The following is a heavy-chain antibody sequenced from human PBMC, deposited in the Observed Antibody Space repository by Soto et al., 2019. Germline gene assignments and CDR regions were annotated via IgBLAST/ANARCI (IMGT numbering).Heavy chain of an antibody. V-gene: IGHV1-18*04. D-gene: IGHD5-18*01. J-gene: IGHJ5*02. CDR1: GYTFTSYG. Sequence: ASVKVSCKASGYTFTSYGISWVRQAPGQGLEWMGWISAYNGNTNYAQKLQGRVTMTTDTSTSTAYMELRSLRSDDTAVYYCARDLVSGVGTAMVTWFDPWGQGTLVTVSS. CDR2: ISAYNGNT. CDR3: ARDLVSGVGTAMVTWFDP.